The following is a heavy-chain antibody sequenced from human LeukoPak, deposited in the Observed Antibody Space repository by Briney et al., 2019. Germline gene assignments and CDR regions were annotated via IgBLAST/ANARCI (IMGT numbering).Heavy chain of an antibody. J-gene: IGHJ5*02. D-gene: IGHD3-3*01. CDR3: ARFRGFRVVAGSWFDP. V-gene: IGHV4-39*01. CDR1: GGSISSSSYY. Sequence: PSETLSLTCTVSGGSISSSSYYWGWIRQPPGKGLEWIGSIYYSGCTYYNPSLKSRVTISVDTSKNQFSLKLSSVTAADTAVYYCARFRGFRVVAGSWFDPWGQGTLVTVSS. CDR2: IYYSGCT.